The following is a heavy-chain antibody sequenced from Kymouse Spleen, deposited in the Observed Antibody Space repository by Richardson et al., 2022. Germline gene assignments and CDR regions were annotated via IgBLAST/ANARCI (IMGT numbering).Heavy chain of an antibody. D-gene: IGHD6-6*01. CDR2: IKQDGSEK. Sequence: EVQLVESGGGLVQPGGSLRLSCAASGFTFSSYWMSWVRQAPGKGLEWVANIKQDGSEKYYVDSVKGRFTISRDNAKNSLYLQMNSLRAEDTAVYYCARDRGSSSPHYYYYYGMDVWGQGTTVTVSS. CDR1: GFTFSSYW. V-gene: IGHV3-7*01. J-gene: IGHJ6*02. CDR3: ARDRGSSSPHYYYYYGMDV.